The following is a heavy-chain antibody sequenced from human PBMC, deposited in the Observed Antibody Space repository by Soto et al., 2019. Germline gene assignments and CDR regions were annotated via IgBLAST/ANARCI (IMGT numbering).Heavy chain of an antibody. CDR1: GFTFSSYA. D-gene: IGHD3-9*01. CDR3: ARDRVLRYFDWLFYPENDYYGMDV. Sequence: ESGGGVVQPGRSLRLSCAASGFTFSSYAMHWVRQAPGKGLEWVAVISYDGSNKYYADSVKGRFTISRDNSKNTLYLQMNSLRAEDTAVYYCARDRVLRYFDWLFYPENDYYGMDVW. V-gene: IGHV3-30-3*01. J-gene: IGHJ6*01. CDR2: ISYDGSNK.